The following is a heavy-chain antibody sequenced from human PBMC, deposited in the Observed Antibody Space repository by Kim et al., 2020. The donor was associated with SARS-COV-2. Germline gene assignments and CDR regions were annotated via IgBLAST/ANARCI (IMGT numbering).Heavy chain of an antibody. Sequence: GGSLRLSCAASWFTVSSNYMSWVRQAPGKGLEWVSVIYSGGSTYYADSVKGRFTISRHNSKNTLYLQMNSLRAEDTAVYYCARLGYCTNGVCPYFDYWGQGTLVTVSS. J-gene: IGHJ4*02. CDR1: WFTVSSNY. D-gene: IGHD2-8*01. CDR3: ARLGYCTNGVCPYFDY. V-gene: IGHV3-53*04. CDR2: IYSGGST.